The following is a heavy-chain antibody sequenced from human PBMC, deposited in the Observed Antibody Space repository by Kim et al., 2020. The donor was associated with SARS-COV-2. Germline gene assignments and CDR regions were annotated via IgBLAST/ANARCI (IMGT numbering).Heavy chain of an antibody. J-gene: IGHJ4*02. V-gene: IGHV3-23*01. D-gene: IGHD6-25*01. CDR2: ISGSGGST. Sequence: GGSLRLSCAASGFTFSSYAMSWVRQAPGKGLEWVSTISGSGGSTYYADSVKGRFTISRDNSKNTLYLQMNSLRAEDTAVYYCARRRLIRGWVDYWGQGTLVTVSS. CDR3: ARRRLIRGWVDY. CDR1: GFTFSSYA.